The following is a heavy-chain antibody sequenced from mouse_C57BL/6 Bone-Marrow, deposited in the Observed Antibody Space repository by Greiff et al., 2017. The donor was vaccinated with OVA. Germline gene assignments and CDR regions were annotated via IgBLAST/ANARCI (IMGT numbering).Heavy chain of an antibody. J-gene: IGHJ3*01. Sequence: VHVKQSGPELVKPGASVKIPCKASGYTFTDYNMDWVKQSHGKSLEWIGDINPNNGGTIYNQKFKGKATLTVDKSSSTAYMELRSLTSEDTAVYYCARLRPFAYWGQGTLVTVSA. CDR2: INPNNGGT. V-gene: IGHV1-18*01. CDR1: GYTFTDYN. CDR3: ARLRPFAY.